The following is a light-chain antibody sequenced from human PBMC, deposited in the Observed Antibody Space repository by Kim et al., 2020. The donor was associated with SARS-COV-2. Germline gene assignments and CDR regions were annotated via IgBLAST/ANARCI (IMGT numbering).Light chain of an antibody. V-gene: IGLV1-40*01. CDR1: RANSGAGYD. CDR3: QSYDSSLNVGV. Sequence: QRVTITCTGCRANSGAGYDVHWYQCLPGTAPKLLIFCNSSRPSGVPDRFSGSKSGTSASLAITGLQAEDEADYYCQSYDSSLNVGVLGEGTKLTVL. J-gene: IGLJ3*02. CDR2: CNS.